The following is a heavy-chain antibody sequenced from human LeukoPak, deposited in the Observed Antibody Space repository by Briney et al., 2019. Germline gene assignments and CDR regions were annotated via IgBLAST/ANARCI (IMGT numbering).Heavy chain of an antibody. CDR1: GFTFSSYW. D-gene: IGHD3-3*01. CDR3: ARDFVGGYDFWSGYYTLDAFDI. CDR2: INTDGSST. J-gene: IGHJ3*02. V-gene: IGHV3-74*01. Sequence: GGSLRLSCAASGFTFSSYWMHLVRQAPGKGLVWVSRINTDGSSTSYADSVKGRFTISTDKAKNTLYLQMNSLRAEDTAVYYCARDFVGGYDFWSGYYTLDAFDIWGQGTMVTVSS.